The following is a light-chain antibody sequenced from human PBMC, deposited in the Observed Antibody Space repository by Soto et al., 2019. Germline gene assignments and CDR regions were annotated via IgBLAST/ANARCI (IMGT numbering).Light chain of an antibody. CDR2: DVT. CDR3: AAWDDSLIGYV. J-gene: IGLJ1*01. Sequence: QSALTQPRSVSGSPGQSVTISCTGTSSDVGAYDFVSWYQQHPGKAPKLMMSDVTKRPSGVPDRFSGSKSGTSASLAISGLQSDDEADYYCAAWDDSLIGYVFAAGTKVTVL. CDR1: SSDVGAYDF. V-gene: IGLV2-11*01.